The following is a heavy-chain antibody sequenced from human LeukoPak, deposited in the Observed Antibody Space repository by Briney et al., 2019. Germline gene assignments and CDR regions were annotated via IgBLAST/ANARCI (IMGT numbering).Heavy chain of an antibody. CDR3: AKVGAGSSYYYYAMDV. CDR1: RFTFRSYV. CDR2: ISGSGGVT. V-gene: IGHV3-23*01. J-gene: IGHJ6*02. Sequence: QTGGSLRLSCAASRFTFRSYVMSWVRQAPGKGLEWVSSISGSGGVTYCAYSVKGRFTISRDNSKNTLFLEMNSLRAEDTAVYYCAKVGAGSSYYYYAMDVWGQGTTVTVSS.